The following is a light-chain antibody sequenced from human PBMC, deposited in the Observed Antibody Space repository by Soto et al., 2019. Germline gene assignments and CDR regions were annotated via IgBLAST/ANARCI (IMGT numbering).Light chain of an antibody. Sequence: DIQMTQSPSTLSASVGDRVTITCRASQSISSWLAWYQQKPGKAPKLLIYDASSLESGVPSRFSGSGSGTEFTLTISSLQPDDFASYYCQQYNSYLTFGQGTRLEIK. V-gene: IGKV1-5*01. CDR3: QQYNSYLT. J-gene: IGKJ5*01. CDR2: DAS. CDR1: QSISSW.